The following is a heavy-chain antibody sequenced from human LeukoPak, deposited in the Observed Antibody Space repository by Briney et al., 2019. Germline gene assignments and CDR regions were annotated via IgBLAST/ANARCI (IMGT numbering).Heavy chain of an antibody. V-gene: IGHV3-30*02. D-gene: IGHD3-10*01. CDR1: GFTFSNYG. CDR2: IRYDGTNK. CDR3: AKPRGSELDY. Sequence: GGSLRLSCAASGFTFSNYGMHWVRQAPGKGLEWVAFIRYDGTNKYYADSVKVRLTLSRDNSKNTVYLQMNSLRTEDTAVYYCAKPRGSELDYWGQGILVTVSS. J-gene: IGHJ4*02.